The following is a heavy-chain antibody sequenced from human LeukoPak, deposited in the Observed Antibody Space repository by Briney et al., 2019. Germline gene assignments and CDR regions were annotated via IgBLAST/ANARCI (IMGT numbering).Heavy chain of an antibody. V-gene: IGHV3-9*01. Sequence: SLRLSCAASGSNFDDFAMHCVRQAPGKGLEWVSGSTWNSASIGYADSVKGRFTISRDNAKNSLYLQMNSLRAEDTALYYCAKDMIFGIINNPVDGLDVWGQGPMITVSS. CDR3: AKDMIFGIINNPVDGLDV. J-gene: IGHJ3*01. D-gene: IGHD3/OR15-3a*01. CDR2: STWNSASI. CDR1: GSNFDDFA.